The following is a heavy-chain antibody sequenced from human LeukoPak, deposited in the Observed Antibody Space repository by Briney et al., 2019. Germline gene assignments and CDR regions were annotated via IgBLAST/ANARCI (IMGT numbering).Heavy chain of an antibody. CDR3: ARDRAWNYFDY. Sequence: GGSLRLSCAPSGFTFSRHGMHWVREAPSKGLEWVAIMSNDGSRKYYAHSVEGRFTISRDNSKNTLYLQMDSLRAEDTAVYYCARDRAWNYFDYWGQGTLVTVSA. CDR2: MSNDGSRK. D-gene: IGHD3-3*01. V-gene: IGHV3-30*03. J-gene: IGHJ4*02. CDR1: GFTFSRHG.